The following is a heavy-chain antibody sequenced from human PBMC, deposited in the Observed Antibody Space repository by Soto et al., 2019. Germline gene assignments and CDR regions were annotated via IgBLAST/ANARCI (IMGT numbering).Heavy chain of an antibody. D-gene: IGHD3-3*01. CDR1: GFTFSSYA. CDR2: IIASGVNT. J-gene: IGHJ5*02. Sequence: EVQLLESGGGLVQPGGSLRLSCVASGFTFSSYAMSWVRQAPGKGLEWVSAIIASGVNTYYADSVKGRFTISRDNSKNTLYLQMNSLRAEDTAVYYCAKMRDFRQGFDPWGQGTLVTVSS. CDR3: AKMRDFRQGFDP. V-gene: IGHV3-23*01.